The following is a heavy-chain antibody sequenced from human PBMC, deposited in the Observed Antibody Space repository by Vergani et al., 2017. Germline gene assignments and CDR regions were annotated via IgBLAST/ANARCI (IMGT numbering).Heavy chain of an antibody. D-gene: IGHD6-13*01. CDR3: SKSAGSSWDAPWFDP. CDR1: GFTFDDYA. CDR2: ISWNSGSI. Sequence: EVQLVESGGGLVQPGRSLRLSCAASGFTFDDYAMHWVWQAPGKGLEWVSGISWNSGSIGYADAVKGRFTISRDNAKNSLYLQMNSLRAEDTALYYCSKSAGSSWDAPWFDPWGQGTLVTVSS. J-gene: IGHJ5*02. V-gene: IGHV3-9*01.